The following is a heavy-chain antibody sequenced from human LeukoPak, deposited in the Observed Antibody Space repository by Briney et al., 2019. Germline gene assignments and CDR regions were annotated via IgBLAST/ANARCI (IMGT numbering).Heavy chain of an antibody. J-gene: IGHJ4*02. D-gene: IGHD3-3*01. CDR1: GFTVSGNS. CDR3: AKMGYDLWSGYGPFDY. Sequence: PGGSLRLSCAASGFTVSGNSMSWVRQAPGKGLEWVSAISGSGGSTYYADSVKGRFTISRDNSKNTLYLQMNSLRAEDTAVYYCAKMGYDLWSGYGPFDYWGQGTLVTVSS. V-gene: IGHV3-23*01. CDR2: ISGSGGST.